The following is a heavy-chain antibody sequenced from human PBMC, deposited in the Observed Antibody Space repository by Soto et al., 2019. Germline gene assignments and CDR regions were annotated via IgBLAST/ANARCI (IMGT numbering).Heavy chain of an antibody. CDR1: GFTFDDYA. Sequence: PGGSLRLCCAASGFTFDDYAMHWVRQAPGKGLEWVSGISWNSGSIGYADSVKGRFTISRDNAKNSLYLQMNSLRAEDTALYYCAKDLGDYYYGMDVWGQGTTVTVSS. CDR3: AKDLGDYYYGMDV. CDR2: ISWNSGSI. V-gene: IGHV3-9*01. J-gene: IGHJ6*02.